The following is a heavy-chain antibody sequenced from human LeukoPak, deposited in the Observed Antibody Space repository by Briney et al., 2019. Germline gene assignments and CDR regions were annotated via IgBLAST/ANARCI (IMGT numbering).Heavy chain of an antibody. Sequence: ASVKVSCKASGHTFTSYGISWVRQAPGQGLEWMGWINTNTGNPTYAQGFTGRFVFSLDTSVSTAYPQISSLKADDTAVYYCARDPYTSSSWYRGRANNWFDPWGQGTLVTVSS. V-gene: IGHV7-4-1*02. CDR3: ARDPYTSSSWYRGRANNWFDP. CDR2: INTNTGNP. D-gene: IGHD6-13*01. CDR1: GHTFTSYG. J-gene: IGHJ5*02.